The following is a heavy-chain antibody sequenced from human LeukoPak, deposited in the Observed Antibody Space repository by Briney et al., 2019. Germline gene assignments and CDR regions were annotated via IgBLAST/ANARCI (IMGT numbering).Heavy chain of an antibody. Sequence: EAGGSLRLSCAASGFTFSSYGMHWVRQAPGKGLEWVAFISYDGSNQYYADSVKGRFTISRDNSKNTLYVQMNSLRAEDTAVYYCVRGRWRLVQGSDFDYWGQGTLVTVSS. V-gene: IGHV3-30*03. J-gene: IGHJ4*02. D-gene: IGHD6-19*01. CDR1: GFTFSSYG. CDR3: VRGRWRLVQGSDFDY. CDR2: ISYDGSNQ.